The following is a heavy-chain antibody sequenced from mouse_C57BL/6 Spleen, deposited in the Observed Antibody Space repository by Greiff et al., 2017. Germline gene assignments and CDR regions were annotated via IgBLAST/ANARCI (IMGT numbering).Heavy chain of an antibody. CDR1: GFTFSSYA. J-gene: IGHJ1*03. V-gene: IGHV5-9-1*02. Sequence: EVKVEESGEGLVKPGGSLKLSCAASGFTFSSYAMSWVRQTPEKRLEWVAYISSGGDYISYADTVKGRFTISRDNARNTLYLQMSSLKSEDTAMYYCTGERRYFDVWGTGTTVTVSS. CDR2: ISSGGDYI. CDR3: TGERRYFDV.